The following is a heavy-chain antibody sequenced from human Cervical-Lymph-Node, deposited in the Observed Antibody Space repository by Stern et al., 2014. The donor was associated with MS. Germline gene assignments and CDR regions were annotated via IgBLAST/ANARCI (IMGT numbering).Heavy chain of an antibody. V-gene: IGHV3-30*18. CDR2: MSFGGGAK. J-gene: IGHJ6*02. CDR1: GITLSNAG. CDR3: MEVADAPHV. Sequence: VQLEESGGGVVQPWRSLTLSCAGSGITLSNAGMHWVRQVPGKGLEWGAVMSFGGGAKKYRDSVKGRFSISRKLSDNNMFPQRNSLRPEDTAVYYCMEVADAPHVWGQGTTVIVSS.